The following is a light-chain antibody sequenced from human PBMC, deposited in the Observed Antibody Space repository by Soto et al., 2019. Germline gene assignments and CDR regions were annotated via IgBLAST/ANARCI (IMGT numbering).Light chain of an antibody. J-gene: IGKJ4*01. CDR3: QQYNNWPRLT. CDR1: QSVRSK. V-gene: IGKV3-15*01. Sequence: EIVMTQSPATLSVSPGEGATLSCRASQSVRSKLAWYQQQPGQAPKLLIYDAFTRATGVPARFSGSGSGTEFTLTLSSLQFEDFAFYYCQQYNNWPRLTFGGGTKVEI. CDR2: DAF.